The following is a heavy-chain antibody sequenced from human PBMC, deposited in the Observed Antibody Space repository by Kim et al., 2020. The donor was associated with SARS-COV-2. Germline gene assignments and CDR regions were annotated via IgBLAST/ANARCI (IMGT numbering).Heavy chain of an antibody. CDR3: ARGSGEWEPNFDP. J-gene: IGHJ5*02. Sequence: SETLSLTCAVYGGSFSGYYWSWIRQPPGKGLEWIGEINHSGSTNYNPSLKSRVTISVDTSKNQFSLKLSSVTAADTAVYYCARGSGEWEPNFDPWGQGTLVTVSS. CDR2: INHSGST. V-gene: IGHV4-34*01. D-gene: IGHD1-26*01. CDR1: GGSFSGYY.